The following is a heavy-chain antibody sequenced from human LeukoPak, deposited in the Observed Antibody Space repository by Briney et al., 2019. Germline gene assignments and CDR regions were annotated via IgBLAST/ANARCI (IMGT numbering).Heavy chain of an antibody. CDR1: RFTFSNYA. Sequence: GGSLRLSCAASRFTFSNYALSWARQAPGKGLEWVSSLSGSTGGTYYAESVKGRFTISRDNSENILYLQMNSLGAEDTAVYYCAKGREVATITDFDYWGQGTLVTVSS. CDR2: LSGSTGGT. CDR3: AKGREVATITDFDY. D-gene: IGHD5-24*01. J-gene: IGHJ4*02. V-gene: IGHV3-23*01.